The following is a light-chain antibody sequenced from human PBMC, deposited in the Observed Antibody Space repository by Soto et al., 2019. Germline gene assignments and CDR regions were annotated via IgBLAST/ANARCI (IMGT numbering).Light chain of an antibody. CDR1: QSISSY. J-gene: IGKJ1*01. CDR2: AAS. Sequence: DIQMTQSPSSLSASVGDRVTITCRASQSISSYLNWYQQKPGKAPKPLIFAASSLQSGVPSRFSGSESGTDFTLTISSLQPEDFATYYCQQSYSTPRTFGQGTKWIS. CDR3: QQSYSTPRT. V-gene: IGKV1-39*01.